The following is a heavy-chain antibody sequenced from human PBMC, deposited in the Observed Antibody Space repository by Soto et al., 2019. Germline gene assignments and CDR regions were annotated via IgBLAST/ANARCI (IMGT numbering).Heavy chain of an antibody. V-gene: IGHV3-23*01. CDR2: ISGSGSGT. CDR1: GFTFSSYA. D-gene: IGHD2-8*01. J-gene: IGHJ5*02. CDR3: AKDPKSTIRCNWFDP. Sequence: EVQLSESGGGLVQPGGSLRLSCAASGFTFSSYAMSWVRQAPGKGLEWVSGISGSGSGTYYADSVKGRFTISRDNSKKTLYLQMNSLRAEDTAIYYCAKDPKSTIRCNWFDPWGQGTLVTVSS.